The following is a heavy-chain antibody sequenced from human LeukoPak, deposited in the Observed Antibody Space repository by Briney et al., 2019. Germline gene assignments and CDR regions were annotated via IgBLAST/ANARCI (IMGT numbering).Heavy chain of an antibody. CDR3: AEATNYYYMDV. V-gene: IGHV3-30*02. J-gene: IGHJ6*03. CDR1: GFTFRSYG. CDR2: IRYDETDK. Sequence: PGGSLRLSCAASGFTFRSYGTHWVRQATGKGLEWVAFIRYDETDKYYADSVKGRFTISRDNSKNTLYLQMSSLRAEDTAVYYCAEATNYYYMDVWGKGTTVTVSS.